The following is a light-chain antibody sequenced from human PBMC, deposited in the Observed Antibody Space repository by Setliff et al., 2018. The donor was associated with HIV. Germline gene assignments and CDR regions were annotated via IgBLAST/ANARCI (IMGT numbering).Light chain of an antibody. CDR3: SSYTSSSTHVV. J-gene: IGLJ2*01. V-gene: IGLV2-14*01. CDR1: NSDIGGYNY. CDR2: EVS. Sequence: QSVLAQPASVSGFPGQSITISCTGTNSDIGGYNYVSWYQQHPGKAPKLMIYEVSNRPSGVSNRFSASKSGNTASLTISGLQAEDEADYYCSSYTSSSTHVVFGGGTKVTV.